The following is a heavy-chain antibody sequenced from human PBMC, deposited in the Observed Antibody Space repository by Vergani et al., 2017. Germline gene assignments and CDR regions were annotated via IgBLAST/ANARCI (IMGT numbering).Heavy chain of an antibody. CDR3: ATDHRGLYAQNFFTQPHYYYGMDV. J-gene: IGHJ6*02. Sequence: QVQMVQSGAEVKKPGASVKVSCKVSGYTLTELSMHWVRQAPGKGLEWMGGFDPEDGETIYAQKFQGRVTMTEDTSTDTAYMELSSLRSEDTAVYYCATDHRGLYAQNFFTQPHYYYGMDVWGQGTTVTV. D-gene: IGHD2/OR15-2a*01. CDR2: FDPEDGET. V-gene: IGHV1-24*01. CDR1: GYTLTELS.